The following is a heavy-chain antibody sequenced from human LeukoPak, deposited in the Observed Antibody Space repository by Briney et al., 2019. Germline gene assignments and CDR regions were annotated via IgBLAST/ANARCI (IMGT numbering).Heavy chain of an antibody. Sequence: GGSLRLSCAASGFTFSSYAMSWVRQAPGKGLEWVSAISGSGGSTYYADSVKGRFTISRDNSKNTLYLQMNSLRAEDTAAYYCAKDYHDSSGLDYWGQGTLVTVSS. D-gene: IGHD3-22*01. V-gene: IGHV3-23*01. CDR3: AKDYHDSSGLDY. J-gene: IGHJ4*02. CDR1: GFTFSSYA. CDR2: ISGSGGST.